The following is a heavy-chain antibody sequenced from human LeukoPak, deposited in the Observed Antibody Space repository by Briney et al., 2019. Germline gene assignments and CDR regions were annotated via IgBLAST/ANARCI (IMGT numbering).Heavy chain of an antibody. J-gene: IGHJ5*02. CDR3: AAGGSGSYWWFDP. CDR1: GFTFSSYA. Sequence: PGGSLRLSCAASGFTFSSYAMSWVRQAPGKGLEWVSAISGSGGSTYYADSVKGRFTISRDNAKNTLYLQMNSLRAEDTAVYYCAAGGSGSYWWFDPWGQGTLVTVSS. CDR2: ISGSGGST. V-gene: IGHV3-23*01. D-gene: IGHD3-10*01.